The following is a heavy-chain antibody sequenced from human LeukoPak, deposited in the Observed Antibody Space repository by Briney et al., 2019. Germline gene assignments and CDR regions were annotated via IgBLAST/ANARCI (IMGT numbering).Heavy chain of an antibody. CDR2: ISGSGGST. J-gene: IGHJ4*02. V-gene: IGHV3-23*01. Sequence: GGSLRLSCAASGFTFSTYVMSWVRQAPGEGLEWVSAISGSGGSTYYADSVKGRFTISRDNSKNTLYLQMNSLGADDTAVYYCAKGNWRYFDYWGQGTLVTVSS. CDR1: GFTFSTYV. D-gene: IGHD1-1*01. CDR3: AKGNWRYFDY.